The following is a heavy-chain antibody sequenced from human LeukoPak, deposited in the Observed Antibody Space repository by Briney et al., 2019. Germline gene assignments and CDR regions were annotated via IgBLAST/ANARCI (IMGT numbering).Heavy chain of an antibody. CDR3: ARHYCSSTSCYLRGARVAPFDP. D-gene: IGHD2-2*01. CDR2: IYTSGST. Sequence: SETLSLTCTVSGGSISSYYWSWIRQPPGKGLEWIGYIYTSGSTNYNPSLKSRVTISVDTSKNQFSLKLSSVTAADAAVYYCARHYCSSTSCYLRGARVAPFDPWGQGTLVTVSS. V-gene: IGHV4-4*09. CDR1: GGSISSYY. J-gene: IGHJ5*02.